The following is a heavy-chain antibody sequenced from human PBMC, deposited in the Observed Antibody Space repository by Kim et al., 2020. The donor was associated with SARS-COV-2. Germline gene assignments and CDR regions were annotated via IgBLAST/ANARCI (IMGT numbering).Heavy chain of an antibody. CDR2: ILFDGSHE. CDR1: GFTFNNYG. V-gene: IGHV3-33*06. J-gene: IGHJ6*02. D-gene: IGHD3-10*01. Sequence: GGSLRLSCAVSGFTFNNYGLHWVRQAPGKGPEWVALILFDGSHEYYVESVKGRFTISRDNSKNTLYLQMNSLRVDDTAVYYCAQGGVLYFGAQDMDVWVRGTTVTVSS. CDR3: AQGGVLYFGAQDMDV.